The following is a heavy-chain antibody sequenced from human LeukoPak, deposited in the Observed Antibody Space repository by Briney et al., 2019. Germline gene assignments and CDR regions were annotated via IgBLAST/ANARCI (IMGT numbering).Heavy chain of an antibody. J-gene: IGHJ6*03. Sequence: PGGSLRLSCAASGFTFSSYGMHWVRQAPGKGLEWVAFIRYDGSNKYYADSVKGRFTISRDNSKNTLYLQMNSLRAEDTAVYYCAKGYSSGWSYYYYMDVWGKGTTVTVSS. CDR3: AKGYSSGWSYYYYMDV. D-gene: IGHD6-19*01. CDR2: IRYDGSNK. CDR1: GFTFSSYG. V-gene: IGHV3-30*02.